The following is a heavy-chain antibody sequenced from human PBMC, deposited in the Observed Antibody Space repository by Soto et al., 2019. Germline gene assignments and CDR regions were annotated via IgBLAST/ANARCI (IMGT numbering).Heavy chain of an antibody. V-gene: IGHV3-30*18. CDR2: ISYDGSNK. CDR3: AKAPARRRDGYNLFLDY. Sequence: PGWSLRLSCSASVFTFSSYGMHWVRQAPGEGLEWVAVISYDGSNKYYADSVKGRFTISRDNSKNTLYLQMNSLRAEDTAVYYCAKAPARRRDGYNLFLDYWGQGTLVTVSS. J-gene: IGHJ4*02. CDR1: VFTFSSYG. D-gene: IGHD5-12*01.